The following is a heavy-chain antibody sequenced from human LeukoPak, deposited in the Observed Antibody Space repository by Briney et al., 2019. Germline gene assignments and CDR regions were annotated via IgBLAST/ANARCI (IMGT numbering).Heavy chain of an antibody. CDR2: ISPNSGGT. V-gene: IGHV1-2*02. J-gene: IGHJ4*02. Sequence: GASVKVSCKASGYTFTDYYIHWVRQAPGQGLEWMGWISPNSGGTNYTQKFQGRVTMTRDTSIGTAYLELNRLTSDDTAVYYCARVLARYGNLDYWGQGILVTVSS. CDR1: GYTFTDYY. D-gene: IGHD1-14*01. CDR3: ARVLARYGNLDY.